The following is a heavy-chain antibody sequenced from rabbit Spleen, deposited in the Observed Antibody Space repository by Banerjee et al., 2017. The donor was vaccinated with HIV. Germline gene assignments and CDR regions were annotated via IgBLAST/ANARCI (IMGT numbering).Heavy chain of an antibody. CDR2: IDPVFGAT. V-gene: IGHV1S47*01. D-gene: IGHD1-1*01. J-gene: IGHJ4*01. Sequence: QEQLVETGGGLVRPGGSLTLSCKASGFDLSNYGVSWVRQAPGKGLEWIGYIDPVFGATYYATWVNGRFTISSHNAQNTLYLQLNSLTAADTATYFCVRGASSSGYYSLWGPGTLVTVS. CDR3: VRGASSSGYYSL. CDR1: GFDLSNYG.